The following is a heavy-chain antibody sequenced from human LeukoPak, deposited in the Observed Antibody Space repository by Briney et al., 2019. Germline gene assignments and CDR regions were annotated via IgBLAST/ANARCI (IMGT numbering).Heavy chain of an antibody. V-gene: IGHV3-66*01. D-gene: IGHD5-12*01. Sequence: PGGSLRLSCAASGFTVSSNYMSWVRQAPGKGLEWVSVIYSDSNGSTYYADSVKGRFTISRDNSKNTLYLQMNSLRAEDTAVYYCVSDKTGYSSSSFDYWGQGTLVTVSS. CDR3: VSDKTGYSSSSFDY. J-gene: IGHJ4*02. CDR2: IYSDSNGST. CDR1: GFTVSSNY.